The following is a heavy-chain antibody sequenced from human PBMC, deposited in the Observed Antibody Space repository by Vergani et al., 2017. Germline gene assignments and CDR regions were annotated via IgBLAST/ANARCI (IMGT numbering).Heavy chain of an antibody. V-gene: IGHV4-31*03. CDR3: ARDSADSSGYYYLS. CDR2: IYYSGST. J-gene: IGHJ5*02. Sequence: QLQLQESGPGLVKPSETLSLTCTVSGGSISSGGYYWSWIRQHPGKGLEWIGYIYYSGSTYYNPSLKSRVTISVDTSKNQFSLKLSSVTAADTAVYYCARDSADSSGYYYLSWGQGTLVTVSS. CDR1: GGSISSGGYY. D-gene: IGHD3-22*01.